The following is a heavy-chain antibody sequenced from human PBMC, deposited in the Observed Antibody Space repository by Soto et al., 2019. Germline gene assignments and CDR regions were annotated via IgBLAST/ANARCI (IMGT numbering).Heavy chain of an antibody. CDR1: GFTFSSYS. D-gene: IGHD3-22*01. CDR2: ISSSSSYI. Sequence: EVQLVESGGGLVKPGGSLRLSCAASGFTFSSYSMNWVRQATGKGLEWVSSISSSSSYIYYADSVKGRFTIPRDNAKNSLYLQMNRLTGEATAAYYCARLIIYAGSIHYCDWGQGTLVTVSS. V-gene: IGHV3-21*01. J-gene: IGHJ4*02. CDR3: ARLIIYAGSIHYCD.